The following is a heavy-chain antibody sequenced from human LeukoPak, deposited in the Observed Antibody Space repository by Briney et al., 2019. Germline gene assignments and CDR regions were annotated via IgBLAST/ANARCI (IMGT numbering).Heavy chain of an antibody. J-gene: IGHJ4*02. V-gene: IGHV3-23*01. CDR2: ISGSGGST. CDR3: AKQDRGIVGATSGESFDY. CDR1: GFTFSSYA. Sequence: PGGSLRLSCAASGFTFSSYAMSWVRQAPGKGLEWVSAISGSGGSTYYADSVKGRFTISRDNSKNTLYLQMNSLRAEDTAVYYCAKQDRGIVGATSGESFDYWGQGTLVTVSS. D-gene: IGHD1-26*01.